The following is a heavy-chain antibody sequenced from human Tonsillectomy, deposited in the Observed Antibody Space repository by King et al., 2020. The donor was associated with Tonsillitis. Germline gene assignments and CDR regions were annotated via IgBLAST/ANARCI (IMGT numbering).Heavy chain of an antibody. Sequence: VQLVESGGGLVQPGGSLRLSCAASGFTFSDYAMSWVRQAPGKGLEWVSLVFGGGVGTYSADSVKGRFTISRDNSKNTLYLQMDSLRADDTAVYYCAKNHGDTVPQYPFDYWGPGTLVIVSS. V-gene: IGHV3-23*04. D-gene: IGHD1-14*01. CDR3: AKNHGDTVPQYPFDY. CDR2: VFGGGVGT. J-gene: IGHJ4*02. CDR1: GFTFSDYA.